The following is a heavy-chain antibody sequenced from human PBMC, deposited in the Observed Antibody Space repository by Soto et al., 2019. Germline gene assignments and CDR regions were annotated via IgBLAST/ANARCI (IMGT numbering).Heavy chain of an antibody. CDR3: ARGGSLYWYFDL. Sequence: QVQLVQSGAEVKKPGASVKVSCKASGYTFTNYAMHWVRQAPGQRLEWMGWINAGNGNTKYSQKFQGRVTITRDTSASTAYMELSSLRSEDTAVYYCARGGSLYWYFDLWGRGTLVTVS. CDR2: INAGNGNT. J-gene: IGHJ2*01. D-gene: IGHD1-26*01. CDR1: GYTFTNYA. V-gene: IGHV1-3*01.